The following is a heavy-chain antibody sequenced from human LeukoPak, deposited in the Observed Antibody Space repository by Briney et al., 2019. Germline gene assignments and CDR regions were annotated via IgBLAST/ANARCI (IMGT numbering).Heavy chain of an antibody. D-gene: IGHD3-22*01. Sequence: GGSLRLSCAASGFTFSSYSMNWVRQAPGKGLEWVSSIISSSSYIYYADSVKGRFTISRDNAKNSLYLQMNSLRAEDTAVYYCASDYYDSSGYYNWFDPWGQGTLVTVSS. J-gene: IGHJ5*02. V-gene: IGHV3-21*01. CDR1: GFTFSSYS. CDR3: ASDYYDSSGYYNWFDP. CDR2: IISSSSYI.